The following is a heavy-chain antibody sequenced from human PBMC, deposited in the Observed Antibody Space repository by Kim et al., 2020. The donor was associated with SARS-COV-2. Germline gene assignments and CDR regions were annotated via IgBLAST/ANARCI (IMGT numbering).Heavy chain of an antibody. CDR3: AGVLTSGWSYFDY. Sequence: GGSLRLSCAASGFTFSSYSMNWVRQAPGKGLEWISSISSSSSYIYYADSVQGRYTISRDNARASLYLQMKSMRAEDTAVYYCAGVLTSGWSYFDYWGQGTLVTVSS. J-gene: IGHJ4*02. CDR2: ISSSSSYI. CDR1: GFTFSSYS. D-gene: IGHD6-19*01. V-gene: IGHV3-21*04.